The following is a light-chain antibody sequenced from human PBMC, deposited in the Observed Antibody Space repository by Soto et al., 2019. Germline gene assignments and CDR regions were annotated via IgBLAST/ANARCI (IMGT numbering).Light chain of an antibody. Sequence: EIVLTQSQGTLSLSPLEREYLXGRPSQSVSNNYLAWYQQKPGQAPRLLIYGASNRATGIPARFSGSGSGTEFTLTINSLQPEDFAVYYCQQYSNWPLTFGGGTKVDIK. CDR3: QQYSNWPLT. CDR2: GAS. V-gene: IGKV3D-15*01. J-gene: IGKJ4*01. CDR1: QSVSNN.